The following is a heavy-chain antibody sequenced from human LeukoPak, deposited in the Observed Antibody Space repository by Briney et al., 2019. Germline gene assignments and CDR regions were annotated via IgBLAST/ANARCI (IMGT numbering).Heavy chain of an antibody. D-gene: IGHD1/OR15-1a*01. CDR2: ISAYNGYT. CDR1: GYTFTTYD. CDR3: ARVGTGTRSFDS. Sequence: GASLKLSCKTSGYTFTTYDINWVRQAPGQGLEWMGRISAYNGYTNYGQKLQGRVTMTTDRSTTTAYMELRRLRYDATARYYCARVGTGTRSFDSWGEGTLVTVSS. J-gene: IGHJ4*02. V-gene: IGHV1-18*01.